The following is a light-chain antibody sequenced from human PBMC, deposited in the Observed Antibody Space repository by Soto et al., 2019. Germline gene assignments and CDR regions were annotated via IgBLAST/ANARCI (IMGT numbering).Light chain of an antibody. CDR2: AAS. CDR1: HSMSSSF. CDR3: QQYDSTSFT. J-gene: IGKJ3*01. V-gene: IGKV3-20*01. Sequence: EIVVTRSPGTLSLSPGERATLSCKAIHSMSSSFLALYKQKPGLHPRLLIYAASRISAGIPASFGASTSGTNSTLPITTLKPEDFPVYSFQQYDSTSFTFGQGTKVDIK.